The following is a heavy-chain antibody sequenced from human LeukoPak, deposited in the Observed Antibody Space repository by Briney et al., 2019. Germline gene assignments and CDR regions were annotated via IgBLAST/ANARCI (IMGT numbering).Heavy chain of an antibody. Sequence: PGGSLRLSCAASGFSFSSYALNWVRQAPGKGLEWISYISTSVSTTKYADSVKGRFTISRDNAKNSLYLQMNSLRAEDTAVYYCARGALAGHFDYWGQGALVTVSS. CDR2: ISTSVSTT. CDR1: GFSFSSYA. CDR3: ARGALAGHFDY. J-gene: IGHJ4*02. D-gene: IGHD6-19*01. V-gene: IGHV3-48*04.